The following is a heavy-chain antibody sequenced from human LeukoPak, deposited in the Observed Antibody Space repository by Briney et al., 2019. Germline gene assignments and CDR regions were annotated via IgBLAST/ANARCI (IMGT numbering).Heavy chain of an antibody. V-gene: IGHV4-4*07. D-gene: IGHD2-15*01. CDR1: GASISGYW. CDR3: ASAPAGCGGTCPFDA. Sequence: SETLSLTCDVSGASISGYWWSWIRQPAGKGLEGIGRMYTDGDTNYNPALKSRVTVSVDTSKNLFSLKLISVTAADTAGYYCASAPAGCGGTCPFDAWGQGTLVTVSS. J-gene: IGHJ4*02. CDR2: MYTDGDT.